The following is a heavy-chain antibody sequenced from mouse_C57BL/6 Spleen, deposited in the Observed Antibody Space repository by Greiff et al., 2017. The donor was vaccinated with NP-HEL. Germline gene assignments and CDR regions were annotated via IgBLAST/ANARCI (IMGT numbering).Heavy chain of an antibody. CDR3: TSPSYYSNYDYAMDD. J-gene: IGHJ4*01. Sequence: VQLVESGAELVRPGASVTLSCKASGYTFTDYEMHWVKQTPVHGLEWIGAIDPETGGTAYNQKFKGKAILTADKSSSTAYMELRSLTSEDSAVYYCTSPSYYSNYDYAMDDWGQGTSVTVSS. V-gene: IGHV1-15*01. D-gene: IGHD2-5*01. CDR1: GYTFTDYE. CDR2: IDPETGGT.